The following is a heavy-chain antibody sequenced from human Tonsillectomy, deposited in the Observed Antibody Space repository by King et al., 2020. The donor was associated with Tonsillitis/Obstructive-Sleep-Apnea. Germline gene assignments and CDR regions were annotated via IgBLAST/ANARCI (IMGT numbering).Heavy chain of an antibody. V-gene: IGHV3-23*04. CDR1: GFTCSSYA. Sequence: VQLVESGVGLVQPGGSLRLSCAASGFTCSSYAINWVRQSPGKWLEWVSAIISCGSTYYGDSGKGRFTISRDNSKNTLYLQMNGLRAEDTAVYYCAKRALDSSATWYFDLWGRGTLVTVSS. CDR3: AKRALDSSATWYFDL. J-gene: IGHJ2*01. D-gene: IGHD3-22*01. CDR2: IISCGST.